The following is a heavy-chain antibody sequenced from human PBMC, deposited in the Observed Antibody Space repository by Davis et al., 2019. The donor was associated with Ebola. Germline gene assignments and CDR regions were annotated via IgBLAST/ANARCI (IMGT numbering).Heavy chain of an antibody. CDR1: GGSFSDYY. CDR3: ASFTFGRGGY. CDR2: MTHTGST. J-gene: IGHJ4*02. Sequence: SETLSLTCAVFGGSFSDYYWTWFRQTPGKGLEWVGEMTHTGSTSYNPSLKSRVSISVDTSKNQFALKLTSVTAADTAVYYCASFTFGRGGYWGQGTLVTVSS. V-gene: IGHV4-34*01. D-gene: IGHD3-16*01.